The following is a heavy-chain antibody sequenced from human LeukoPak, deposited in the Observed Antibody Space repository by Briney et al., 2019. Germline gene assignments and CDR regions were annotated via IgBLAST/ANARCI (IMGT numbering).Heavy chain of an antibody. Sequence: PGGSLRLSCVGSGLTFTNTWMNWVRQAPGRGLEWVANINPDGSGEYYITSVRGRFTVSKDNAKNTLSLQMNSLRVEDTAVYYCFSSGGYWGRGTLVTVSS. V-gene: IGHV3-7*01. CDR2: INPDGSGE. J-gene: IGHJ4*02. CDR3: FSSGGY. CDR1: GLTFTNTW. D-gene: IGHD6-25*01.